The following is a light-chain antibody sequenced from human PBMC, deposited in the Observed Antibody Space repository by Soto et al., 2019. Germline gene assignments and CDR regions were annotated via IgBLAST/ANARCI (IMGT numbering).Light chain of an antibody. CDR3: QEYGNSPGT. J-gene: IGKJ1*01. CDR1: QNVGSNY. V-gene: IGKV3-20*01. CDR2: GAS. Sequence: EIGLPQSPGTLSLSPGERATLSCRASQNVGSNYLAWYQQKPGQAPRLLLYGASSRASGIPGRFSGSGSGTDFTLTISRLEPEDFAVYYCQEYGNSPGTFGQGTKVDIK.